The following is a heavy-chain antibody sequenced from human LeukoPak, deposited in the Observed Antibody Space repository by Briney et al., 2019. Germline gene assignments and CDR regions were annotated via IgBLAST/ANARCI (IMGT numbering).Heavy chain of an antibody. Sequence: ASVKVFCKASGYTFTDYYVHWVRQAPGQGLEWMGWINSKSGGTKYGQKFQGRVTMTRDTSISTAYMDLSRLKSDDTAVYYCARVRPIVAGAMGVEEKWFDPWGQGTLVTVSS. CDR1: GYTFTDYY. J-gene: IGHJ5*02. D-gene: IGHD2-2*01. CDR3: ARVRPIVAGAMGVEEKWFDP. CDR2: INSKSGGT. V-gene: IGHV1-2*02.